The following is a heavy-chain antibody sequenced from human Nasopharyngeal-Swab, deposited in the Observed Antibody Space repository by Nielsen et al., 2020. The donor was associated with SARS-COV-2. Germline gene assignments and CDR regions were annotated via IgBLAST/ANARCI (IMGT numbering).Heavy chain of an antibody. J-gene: IGHJ4*02. Sequence: SGPTLVKPPQTLTLTCTFSGFSLTTSGVGVGWIRQPPGKALEWLALIYWDDDKRYSPSLKSRLTITKDTSKNQVVLTMTNMDPVDTATYYCTHYMVRGVYFDYWGQGTLVTVSS. CDR3: THYMVRGVYFDY. CDR1: GFSLTTSGVG. CDR2: IYWDDDK. V-gene: IGHV2-5*02. D-gene: IGHD3-10*01.